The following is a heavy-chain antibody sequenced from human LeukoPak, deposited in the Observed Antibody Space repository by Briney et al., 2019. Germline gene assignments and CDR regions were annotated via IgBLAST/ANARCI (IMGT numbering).Heavy chain of an antibody. V-gene: IGHV1-46*01. D-gene: IGHD3-16*01. CDR2: INPSGGST. CDR1: GYTFTSYY. CDR3: AREGYIPGEFDY. J-gene: IGHJ4*02. Sequence: GASVKVSCKASGYTFTSYYMHWVRQAPGQGLERMGIINPSGGSTSYAQKFQGRVTMTRDTSTSTVYMELSSLRSEDTAVYYCAREGYIPGEFDYWGQGTLVTVSS.